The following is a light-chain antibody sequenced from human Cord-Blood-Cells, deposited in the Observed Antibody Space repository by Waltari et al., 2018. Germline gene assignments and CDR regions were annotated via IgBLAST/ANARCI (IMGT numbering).Light chain of an antibody. CDR3: QAWDSSTAV. Sequence: SYELTQPPSVSVSPGQTASITCSGDKLGDKYACWYQQKPGQSPVLVIYQDSKRPSGIPERLSGSKSGNTATLTIGGTQAMDEADYYSQAWDSSTAVFGGGTKLTVL. CDR1: KLGDKY. J-gene: IGLJ3*02. CDR2: QDS. V-gene: IGLV3-1*01.